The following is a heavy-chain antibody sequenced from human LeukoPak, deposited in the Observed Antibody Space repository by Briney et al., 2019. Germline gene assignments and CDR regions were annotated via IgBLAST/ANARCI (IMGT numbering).Heavy chain of an antibody. Sequence: GGSLRLSCAASGFTFSIYAMSWVRQAPGKGLEWVSAISGSGGSTYYADSVKGRFTISRDNSKNTLYLQMNSLRAEDTAVYNCAKDRVVPAALFDYWGQGTLVIVSS. CDR1: GFTFSIYA. CDR3: AKDRVVPAALFDY. CDR2: ISGSGGST. V-gene: IGHV3-23*01. J-gene: IGHJ4*02. D-gene: IGHD2-2*01.